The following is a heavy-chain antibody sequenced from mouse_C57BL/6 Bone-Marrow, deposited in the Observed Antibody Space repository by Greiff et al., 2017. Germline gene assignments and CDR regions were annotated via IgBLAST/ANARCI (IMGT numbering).Heavy chain of an antibody. CDR2: ISSGGDYI. V-gene: IGHV5-9-1*02. CDR1: GFTFSSYA. CDR3: TRDSLLWLRRDWYFDV. Sequence: EVKLQESGEGLVKPGGSLKLSCAASGFTFSSYAMSWVRQTPEKRLEWVAYISSGGDYIYYADTVKGRFTISRDNARNTLYLQMSSLKSEDTAMYYCTRDSLLWLRRDWYFDVWGTGTTVTVSS. D-gene: IGHD2-2*01. J-gene: IGHJ1*03.